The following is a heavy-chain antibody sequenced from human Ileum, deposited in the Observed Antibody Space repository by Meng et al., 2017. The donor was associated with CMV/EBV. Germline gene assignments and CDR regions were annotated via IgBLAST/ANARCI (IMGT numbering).Heavy chain of an antibody. J-gene: IGHJ4*02. Sequence: QLQEPGPGLWKPSEALSLTCTVSGDFIISGRHFWGCIRQAPGKGLEWIATVHYTETTHYNPSLRSRITISVDTSKNQFSLKLSSVTAADTAVYYCASGSPQLGYVWGQGTLVTVSS. CDR1: GDFIISGRHF. CDR2: VHYTETT. CDR3: ASGSPQLGYV. D-gene: IGHD1-1*01. V-gene: IGHV4-39*07.